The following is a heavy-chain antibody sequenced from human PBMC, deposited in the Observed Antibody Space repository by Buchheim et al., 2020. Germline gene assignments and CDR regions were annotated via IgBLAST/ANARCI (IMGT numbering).Heavy chain of an antibody. CDR2: IHNDGATS. CDR1: GFTFSTYA. D-gene: IGHD3-10*01. CDR3: AKFKGATSGTYSFDY. Sequence: EVQLLESGGGLVQPGESLRLSCAASGFTFSTYAMSWVRQAPGKGLEWVSTIHNDGATSYYADSVKGRFTISRDSSKNTLYLQVNSLRADDTAVYYCAKFKGATSGTYSFDYWGQGTL. J-gene: IGHJ4*02. V-gene: IGHV3-23*05.